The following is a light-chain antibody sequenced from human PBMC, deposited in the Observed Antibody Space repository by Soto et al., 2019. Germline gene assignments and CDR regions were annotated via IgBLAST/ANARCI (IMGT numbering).Light chain of an antibody. CDR2: KAS. J-gene: IGKJ4*01. Sequence: DIQMTQSPSTLSASVGDRVTITYRDSQSITSWLAWYQQNPGKAPKLLIYKASSLESGVPSRFSGSGSGTESTLNISSLQPHDFATYYCQQYNSYSPLTFGGGTKVEIK. V-gene: IGKV1-5*03. CDR3: QQYNSYSPLT. CDR1: QSITSW.